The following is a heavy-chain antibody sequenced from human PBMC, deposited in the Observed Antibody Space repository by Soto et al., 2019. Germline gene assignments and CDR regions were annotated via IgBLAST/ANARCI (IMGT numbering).Heavy chain of an antibody. CDR2: ISSSSSTI. Sequence: EVQLVESGGGFVQPGGSLSLSCAASGFTFSRSSMNWVHQAPGKGPEWISYISSSSSTIYYADSVKGRFTISRDNAKNALYLQMNSLRAEDTAVYYCAREGGWGSYYTLNWFDPWGQGTLVTVSS. D-gene: IGHD3-10*01. CDR1: GFTFSRSS. V-gene: IGHV3-48*01. J-gene: IGHJ5*02. CDR3: AREGGWGSYYTLNWFDP.